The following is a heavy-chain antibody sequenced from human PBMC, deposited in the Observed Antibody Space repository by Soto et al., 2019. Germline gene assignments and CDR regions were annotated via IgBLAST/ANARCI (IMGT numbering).Heavy chain of an antibody. J-gene: IGHJ4*02. CDR2: IYYSGST. Sequence: QVQLQESGPGLVKPSQTLSLTCTVSGGSISSGGYYWSWIRQHPGKGLKWIGYIYYSGSTYYNPSLKRRGTISEDPSKNPFALKLISVSAAGTDVEYCARELAIFGLDYWGQGTLVSVSS. CDR3: ARELAIFGLDY. D-gene: IGHD3-3*01. V-gene: IGHV4-31*03. CDR1: GGSISSGGYY.